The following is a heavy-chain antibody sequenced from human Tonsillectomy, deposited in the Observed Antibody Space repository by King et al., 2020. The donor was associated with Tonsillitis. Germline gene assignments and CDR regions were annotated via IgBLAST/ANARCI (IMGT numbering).Heavy chain of an antibody. D-gene: IGHD3-10*01. Sequence: QLVQSGPEVKKPGSSVKVSCKPSGGTFNSFAFSWVRQAPGQGLEWMGGIIPIFGSANYAQRFQGRVTITADESTSTAYMELNSLTSEDTAIYYCARDSPDVVRGTTRGYFDYWGQGTLVTVSS. CDR1: GGTFNSFA. CDR2: IIPIFGSA. J-gene: IGHJ4*02. CDR3: ARDSPDVVRGTTRGYFDY. V-gene: IGHV1-69*01.